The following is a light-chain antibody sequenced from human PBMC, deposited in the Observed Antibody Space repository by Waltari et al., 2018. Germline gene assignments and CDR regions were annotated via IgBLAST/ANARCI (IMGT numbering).Light chain of an antibody. CDR2: DAS. Sequence: EKVLRRTPRTLSFSPGGRATLSCGASQSVCRSLAWYQQKPGPAPRLLLYDASSRATGIPDRFSGSGFGTDFSLTISRLEPEDFAVYYCQHYVRLPVTFGQGTKVEIK. CDR3: QHYVRLPVT. J-gene: IGKJ1*01. CDR1: QSVCRS. V-gene: IGKV3-20*01.